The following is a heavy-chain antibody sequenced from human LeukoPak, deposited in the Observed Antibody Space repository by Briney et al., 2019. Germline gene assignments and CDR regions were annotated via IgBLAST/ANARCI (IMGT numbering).Heavy chain of an antibody. Sequence: PSETLSLTCTVSAYSISGGYYWGWIRQPPGKGLEWIGSMYHSGNTYYNPSLKSRVTISVDTSKNQFSLKLSSVTAADTAVYYCAREGSYVGDYYYYGMDVWGQGTTVTVSS. J-gene: IGHJ6*02. D-gene: IGHD1-26*01. CDR1: AYSISGGYY. CDR2: MYHSGNT. CDR3: AREGSYVGDYYYYGMDV. V-gene: IGHV4-38-2*02.